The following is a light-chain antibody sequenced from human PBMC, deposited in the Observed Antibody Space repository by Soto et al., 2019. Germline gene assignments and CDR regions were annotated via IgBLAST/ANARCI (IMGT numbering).Light chain of an antibody. J-gene: IGLJ3*02. CDR3: AAWDDSLSGWV. V-gene: IGLV1-47*01. CDR1: SSNIGSNY. CDR2: RNN. Sequence: QSVLTQPRSASGTPGQRVTISCSGSSSNIGSNYVYWYQQLPGTAPKLLIYRNNQRPSGVPDRFSASKSGTSASLAISGLRSEDEADYYCAAWDDSLSGWVFGGGTKLTVL.